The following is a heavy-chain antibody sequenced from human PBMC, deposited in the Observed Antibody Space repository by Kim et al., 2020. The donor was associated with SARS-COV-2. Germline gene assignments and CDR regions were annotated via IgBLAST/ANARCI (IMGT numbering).Heavy chain of an antibody. V-gene: IGHV3-11*01. J-gene: IGHJ6*01. Sequence: GGSLRLSCTAYGFTFSDYYMTWIRQAPGKGLEWVSYISGSGSTISYADSVKGRFTISRDNARNSVFLQMYSLRAEDTAFYYCARSLVAVVVASYDLYVWG. CDR3: ARSLVAVVVASYDLYV. CDR1: GFTFSDYY. D-gene: IGHD3-16*02. CDR2: ISGSGSTI.